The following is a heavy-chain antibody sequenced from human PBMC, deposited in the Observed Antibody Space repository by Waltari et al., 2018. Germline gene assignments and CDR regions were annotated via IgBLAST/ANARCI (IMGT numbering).Heavy chain of an antibody. J-gene: IGHJ4*02. CDR1: GFTFTSHH. V-gene: IGHV3-48*03. CDR2: ISSTFEI. CDR3: VRDLNWGFDS. D-gene: IGHD7-27*01. Sequence: EVRLVESGGGLLHPGGTLRLSGEASGFTFTSHHLNWIRQAPGKGLEWLSYISSTFEIHYADSVKGRLTVSRDNARNSVFLEMSSLRADDTAVYYCVRDLNWGFDSWGQGTLVTVSS.